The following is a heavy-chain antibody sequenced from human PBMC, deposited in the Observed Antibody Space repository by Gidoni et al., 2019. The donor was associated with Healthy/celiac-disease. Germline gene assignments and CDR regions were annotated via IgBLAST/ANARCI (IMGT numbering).Heavy chain of an antibody. V-gene: IGHV3-66*02. CDR2: IYSGGST. D-gene: IGHD5-12*01. CDR3: ARGIWLQFWIFDY. CDR1: GFAVSSNY. J-gene: IGHJ4*02. Sequence: EVQLVASGGGLVQPGGAMRLSCAASGFAVSSNYVSWVHQAPGKGLEWVSVIYSGGSTYYADSVKGRFTISRDNSKNTLYLQMNSLRAEDTAVYYCARGIWLQFWIFDYWGQGTLVTVSS.